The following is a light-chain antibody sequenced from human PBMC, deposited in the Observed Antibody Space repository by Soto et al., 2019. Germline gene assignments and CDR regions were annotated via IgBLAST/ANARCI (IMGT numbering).Light chain of an antibody. CDR1: SSNIGSNP. J-gene: IGLJ1*01. CDR2: SYN. V-gene: IGLV1-44*01. CDR3: TTWDDSLNGQV. Sequence: QSALTQPPSASGTPGQRVTISCSGSSSNIGSNPVNWYQQLPGTAPKLLIYSYNQRPSGVPDRFSGSKSGTSASLAISGLQSEDEADYYCTTWDDSLNGQVFGTGTKV.